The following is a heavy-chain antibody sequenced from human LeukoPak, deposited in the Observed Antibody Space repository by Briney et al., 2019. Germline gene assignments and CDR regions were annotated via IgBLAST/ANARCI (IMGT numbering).Heavy chain of an antibody. CDR2: IDSDGSTT. V-gene: IGHV3-74*01. D-gene: IGHD2-2*01. J-gene: IGHJ4*02. CDR1: GFTLSSYW. Sequence: QPGGSLRLSCAVSGFTLSSYWMHWVRQAPGKRLVWVSRIDSDGSTTDYADSVKGRFTIPRDNANNTLYLQMNSLRAEDAGVYYCARGLTLLGYCSSTSCLMNYWGQGTLVTVSS. CDR3: ARGLTLLGYCSSTSCLMNY.